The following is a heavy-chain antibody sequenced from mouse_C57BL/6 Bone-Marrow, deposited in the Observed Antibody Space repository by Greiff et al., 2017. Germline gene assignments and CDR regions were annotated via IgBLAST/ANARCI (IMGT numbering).Heavy chain of an antibody. Sequence: VQLQQSVAELVRPGASVKLSCTASGFNIKNTYMHWVKQRPEQGLEWIGRIDPANVNTKYAPKFQGKATITADTSSNTAYLQLSSLTSEDTAIYYCAITTVVATSSYWYFDVWGTGTTVTVSS. CDR1: GFNIKNTY. CDR3: AITTVVATSSYWYFDV. D-gene: IGHD1-1*01. J-gene: IGHJ1*03. CDR2: IDPANVNT. V-gene: IGHV14-3*01.